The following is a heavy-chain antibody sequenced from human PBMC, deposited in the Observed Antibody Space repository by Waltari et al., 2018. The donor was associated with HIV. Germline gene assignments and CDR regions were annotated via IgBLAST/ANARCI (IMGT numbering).Heavy chain of an antibody. J-gene: IGHJ4*02. CDR2: MNPNSGNT. CDR3: ARNSVSSRYFDY. CDR1: GYTCPPSD. V-gene: IGHV1-8*01. Sequence: QVQRVQPGADVTQPGVSVKVPCQDSGYTCPPSDTNWGRQATGQGLEWMGWMNPNSGNTAYAQNFQGRVTMTRNPSISTAYMELSSLRSDDTAVYYCARNSVSSRYFDYWGQGTPVTVSS. D-gene: IGHD6-13*01.